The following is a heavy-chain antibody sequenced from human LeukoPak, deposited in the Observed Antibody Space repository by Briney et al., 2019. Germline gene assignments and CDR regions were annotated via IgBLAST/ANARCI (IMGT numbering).Heavy chain of an antibody. D-gene: IGHD4-17*01. Sequence: SGGSLRLSCAASGFTFSSYSMNWVRQAPGKGLEWVSSISSSSSYIYYADSVKGRFTISRDNAKNSLYLQMNSLRAEDTAVYYCARPGGSTVTRYYMGVWGKGTTVTVSS. CDR3: ARPGGSTVTRYYMGV. CDR2: ISSSSSYI. V-gene: IGHV3-21*01. CDR1: GFTFSSYS. J-gene: IGHJ6*03.